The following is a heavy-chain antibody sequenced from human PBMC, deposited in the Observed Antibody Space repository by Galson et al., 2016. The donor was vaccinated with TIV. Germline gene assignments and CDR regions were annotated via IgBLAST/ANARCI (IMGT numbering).Heavy chain of an antibody. D-gene: IGHD1-14*01. CDR1: GGTFSSYV. CDR3: AKDRNTAFDTYHCYYGMDV. J-gene: IGHJ6*02. V-gene: IGHV1-69*06. Sequence: SVKVSCKASGGTFSSYVINWVRQAPGQGPEWMGDIIPLFGTANYGQKFQGRVTITADNSTSTVYLELRSLSSADTALYFCAKDRNTAFDTYHCYYGMDVWGQGTTVTVSS. CDR2: IIPLFGTA.